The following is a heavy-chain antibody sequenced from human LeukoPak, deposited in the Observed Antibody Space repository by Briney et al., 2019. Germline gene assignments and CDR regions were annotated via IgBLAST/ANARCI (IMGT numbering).Heavy chain of an antibody. D-gene: IGHD3-22*01. J-gene: IGHJ2*01. CDR3: ARDWYYYDSSGYLRGSYWYFDL. V-gene: IGHV3-11*01. CDR2: ISSSGSTI. Sequence: GGSLRLSCAASGFTFSDYYMSWIRHAPGKGLEWVSYISSSGSTIYYADSVKGRFTISRESAKNSLYLQMNSLRAEDTAVYYCARDWYYYDSSGYLRGSYWYFDLWGRGTLLTVSS. CDR1: GFTFSDYY.